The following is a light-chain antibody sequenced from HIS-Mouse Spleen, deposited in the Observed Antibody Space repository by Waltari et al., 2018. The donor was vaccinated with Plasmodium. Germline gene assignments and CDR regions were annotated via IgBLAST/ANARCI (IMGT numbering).Light chain of an antibody. CDR1: KLGAKY. CDR3: RAGDSSTAWV. Sequence: SYELTQPPSVSVSPGQTASITCSGDKLGAKYACWYQQKPDQSPVLVIYHDSKRPSGIPERFSVYNSGNTATMTISGTQAMDEADDYCRAGDSSTAWVFGGGTKLTVL. CDR2: HDS. V-gene: IGLV3-1*01. J-gene: IGLJ2*01.